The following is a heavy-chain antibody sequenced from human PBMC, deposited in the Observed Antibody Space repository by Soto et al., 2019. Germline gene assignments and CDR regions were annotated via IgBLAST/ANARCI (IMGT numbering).Heavy chain of an antibody. J-gene: IGHJ4*02. CDR2: ISGSGGST. CDR1: GFTFSNYA. D-gene: IGHD2-8*01. Sequence: GGSLRLSCAASGFTFSNYAMSWVRQAPGKGLEWVTAISGSGGSTYYADSVKGRFTISRDNSRNTLYLQMSSLRAEDMAVYFCAKGSTNARPSSFAYWGRGALVTASS. V-gene: IGHV3-23*01. CDR3: AKGSTNARPSSFAY.